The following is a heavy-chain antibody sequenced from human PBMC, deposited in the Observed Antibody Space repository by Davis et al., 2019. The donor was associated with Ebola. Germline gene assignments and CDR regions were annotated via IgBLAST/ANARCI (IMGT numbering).Heavy chain of an antibody. CDR3: ARQQQQLVFHQ. CDR1: GGSISSYY. V-gene: IGHV4-39*01. D-gene: IGHD6-13*01. J-gene: IGHJ1*01. CDR2: IYYSGST. Sequence: MPSETLSLTCTVSGGSISSYYWGWIRQPPGKGLEWIGSIYYSGSTYYNPSLKSRVTISVDTSKNQFSLKLSSVTAADTAVYYCARQQQQLVFHQWGQGTLVTVSS.